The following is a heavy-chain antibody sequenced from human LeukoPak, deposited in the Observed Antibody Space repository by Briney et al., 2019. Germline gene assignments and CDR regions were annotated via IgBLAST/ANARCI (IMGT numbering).Heavy chain of an antibody. CDR1: GGTFSSYA. J-gene: IGHJ4*02. CDR2: IIPTFGTA. CDR3: ARGNPIAVAGGKGYYFDY. Sequence: ASVKVSCKASGGTFSSYAISWVRQAPGQGLEWMGGIIPTFGTANYAQKFQGRVTITADESTSTAYMELSSLRSEDTAVYYCARGNPIAVAGGKGYYFDYWGQGTLVTVSS. V-gene: IGHV1-69*13. D-gene: IGHD6-19*01.